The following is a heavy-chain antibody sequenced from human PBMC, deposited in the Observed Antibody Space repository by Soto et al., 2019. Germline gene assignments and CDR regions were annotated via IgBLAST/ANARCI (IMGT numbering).Heavy chain of an antibody. Sequence: SETLSLTCTVSGGSISSSSYYWGWIRQPPGKGLEWIGEINHSGSTNYNPSLKSRVTISVDTSKNQFSLKLSSVTAADTAVYYCARSKLDSGWYATFDYWGQGTLVTVSS. CDR1: GGSISSSSYY. J-gene: IGHJ4*02. CDR3: ARSKLDSGWYATFDY. CDR2: INHSGST. D-gene: IGHD6-19*01. V-gene: IGHV4-39*07.